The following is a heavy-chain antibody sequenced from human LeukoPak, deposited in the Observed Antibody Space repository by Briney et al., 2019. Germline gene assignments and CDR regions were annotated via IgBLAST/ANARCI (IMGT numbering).Heavy chain of an antibody. CDR1: GGTFSSYA. V-gene: IGHV1-69*06. D-gene: IGHD3-16*02. CDR3: ARDVGYYDYVWGSYRYTPPDY. J-gene: IGHJ4*02. CDR2: IIPIFGTA. Sequence: ASVKVSCKASGGTFSSYAISWVRQHPGQGLEWMGGIIPIFGTANYAQKFQGRVTITADKSTSTAYMELSSLGSEDTAVYYCARDVGYYDYVWGSYRYTPPDYWGQGTLVTVSS.